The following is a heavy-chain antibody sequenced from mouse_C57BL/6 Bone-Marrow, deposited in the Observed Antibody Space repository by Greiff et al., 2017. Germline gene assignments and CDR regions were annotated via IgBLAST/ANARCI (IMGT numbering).Heavy chain of an antibody. V-gene: IGHV14-4*01. Sequence: EVKLQESGAELVRPGASVKLSCTASGFNIKDDYMHWVKQRPEQGLEWIGWIDPENGDTEYASKFQGKATITADTSSNTAYLQLSSLTSEDTAVYYCTTDTTVVPDYWGKGTTLTVSS. CDR1: GFNIKDDY. CDR2: IDPENGDT. J-gene: IGHJ2*01. CDR3: TTDTTVVPDY. D-gene: IGHD1-1*01.